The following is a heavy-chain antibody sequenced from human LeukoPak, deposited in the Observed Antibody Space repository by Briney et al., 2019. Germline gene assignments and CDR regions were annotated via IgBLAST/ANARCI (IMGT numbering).Heavy chain of an antibody. D-gene: IGHD5-18*01. J-gene: IGHJ4*02. V-gene: IGHV3-23*01. CDR1: RFTLSISA. CDR2: INDGGGRT. Sequence: GGSLRLSCAPSRFTLSISAMSWVRQAPGKGLEWVSAINDGGGRTYHADSVKGRFTISKDDSKNTLYLQMNSLGAEDKAVYYCAKKGGYSVQLWLRYYFDYWGQGTLVTVSS. CDR3: AKKGGYSVQLWLRYYFDY.